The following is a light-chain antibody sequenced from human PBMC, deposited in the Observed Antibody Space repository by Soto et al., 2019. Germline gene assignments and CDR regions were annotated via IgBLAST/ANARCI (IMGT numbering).Light chain of an antibody. Sequence: DIQMTQSPSTLSASVGDRVTITCRASQNINTWLAWYQQKPGRAPKLLIYKASSLESGVPSRFSGSGSGTEFTLTISSIQHDDFATYYCQQYNSYSMYTFGQGTKLEIK. J-gene: IGKJ2*01. CDR1: QNINTW. CDR2: KAS. V-gene: IGKV1-5*03. CDR3: QQYNSYSMYT.